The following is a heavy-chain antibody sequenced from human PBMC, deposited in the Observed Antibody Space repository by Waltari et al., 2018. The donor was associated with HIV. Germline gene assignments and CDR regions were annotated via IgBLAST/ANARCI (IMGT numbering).Heavy chain of an antibody. CDR1: GGSFSGYY. D-gene: IGHD2-15*01. J-gene: IGHJ6*02. CDR3: ARGGIVVVNGMDV. V-gene: IGHV4-34*01. CDR2: INHSGST. Sequence: QVQLQQWGAGLLKPSETLSLTCAVYGGSFSGYYWSWIRQPPGRGLEWIGEINHSGSTNYNPSLKSRVTRSVDTSKNPFSLKLSSVTASDTAVYYCARGGIVVVNGMDVWGQGTTVTVSS.